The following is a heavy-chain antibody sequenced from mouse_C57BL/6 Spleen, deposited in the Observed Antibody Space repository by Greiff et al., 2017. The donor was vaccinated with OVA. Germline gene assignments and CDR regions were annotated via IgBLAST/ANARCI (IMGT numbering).Heavy chain of an antibody. CDR1: GFNIKDYY. CDR2: IDPEDGDT. J-gene: IGHJ3*01. CDR3: TTDDYDGFAY. D-gene: IGHD2-4*01. V-gene: IGHV14-1*01. Sequence: VHVKQSGAELVRPGASVKLSCTASGFNIKDYYMHWVKQRPEQGLEWIGRIDPEDGDTEYAPKFQGKATMTADTSSNTAYLQLSSLTSEDTAVYYCTTDDYDGFAYWGQGTLVTVSA.